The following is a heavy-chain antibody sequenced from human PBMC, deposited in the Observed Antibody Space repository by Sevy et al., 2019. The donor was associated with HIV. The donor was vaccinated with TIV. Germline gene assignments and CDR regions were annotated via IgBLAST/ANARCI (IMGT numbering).Heavy chain of an antibody. J-gene: IGHJ4*02. CDR1: GYTFTNYA. V-gene: IGHV1-18*01. Sequence: ASVKVSCKASGYTFTNYAIGWVRQAPGQGLEWMGWISTSIDYTKLPRNLQGRVTMTTDTSATTAYMELRGLRSDDTAVYYCARDSDGSGHHSLDYFDYWGQGTLVTVSS. D-gene: IGHD3-22*01. CDR2: ISTSIDYT. CDR3: ARDSDGSGHHSLDYFDY.